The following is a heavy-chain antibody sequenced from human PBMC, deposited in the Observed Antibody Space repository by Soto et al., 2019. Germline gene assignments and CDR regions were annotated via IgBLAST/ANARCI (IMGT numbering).Heavy chain of an antibody. D-gene: IGHD3-3*01. Sequence: SSETLSLTCAVSGYSISSGYYWGWIRQPPGKGLEWIGSIYHSGSTYYNPSLKSRVTISVDTSKNQFSLKLSSVTAADTAVYYCARSPPRGGATIFGVVRGLYYYYGMDVWGQGTTVTV. CDR1: GYSISSGYY. CDR3: ARSPPRGGATIFGVVRGLYYYYGMDV. J-gene: IGHJ6*02. CDR2: IYHSGST. V-gene: IGHV4-38-2*01.